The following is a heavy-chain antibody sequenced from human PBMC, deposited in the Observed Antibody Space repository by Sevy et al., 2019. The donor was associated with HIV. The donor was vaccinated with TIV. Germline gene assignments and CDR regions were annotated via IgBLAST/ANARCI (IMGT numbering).Heavy chain of an antibody. J-gene: IGHJ3*02. V-gene: IGHV3-7*01. D-gene: IGHD1-26*01. CDR2: IKQDGSEI. CDR1: GFTFSSNW. Sequence: GGSLRLSCAASGFTFSSNWMSWVRQAPGKGLEWVANIKQDGSEIYYVDSVKGRFTISRDNAKNSLYLQMSSLRAEDTAVYYCARERGISFIVGATTGAFDIWGQRTLVTVSS. CDR3: ARERGISFIVGATTGAFDI.